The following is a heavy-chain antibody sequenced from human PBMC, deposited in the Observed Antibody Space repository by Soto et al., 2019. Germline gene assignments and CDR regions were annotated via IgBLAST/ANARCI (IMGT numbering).Heavy chain of an antibody. Sequence: SVKVSCKASGGTLSSYAISWVRQAPGQGLEWMGGIIPIFGTANYAQKFQGRVTITADESTSTAYMELSSLRSEDTAVYYCARSLPYYDILTGPFDYWGQGTLVTVSS. V-gene: IGHV1-69*13. CDR1: GGTLSSYA. CDR3: ARSLPYYDILTGPFDY. J-gene: IGHJ4*02. CDR2: IIPIFGTA. D-gene: IGHD3-9*01.